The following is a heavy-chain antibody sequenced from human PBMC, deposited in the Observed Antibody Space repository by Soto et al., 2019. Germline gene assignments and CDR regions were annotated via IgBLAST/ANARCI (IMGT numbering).Heavy chain of an antibody. CDR1: GGSISSYY. J-gene: IGHJ4*02. Sequence: SETLSLTCTVSGGSISSYYWSWIRQPPGKGLEWIGYIYYSGSTNYNPSLKSRVTISVDTSKNQFSLKLSSVTAADTAVYYCARQIAARMDFDYWGQGTLVTVSS. D-gene: IGHD6-6*01. CDR3: ARQIAARMDFDY. V-gene: IGHV4-59*08. CDR2: IYYSGST.